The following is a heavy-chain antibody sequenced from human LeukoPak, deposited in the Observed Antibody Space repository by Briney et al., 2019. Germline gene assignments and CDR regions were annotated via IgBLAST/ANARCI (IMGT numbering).Heavy chain of an antibody. CDR2: IIPIFGTA. J-gene: IGHJ4*02. D-gene: IGHD6-13*01. CDR3: ARGDDSSSWYYYFDY. Sequence: SVKVSCKASGGTFSSYAISWVRQAPGQGLEWMGGIIPIFGTANLAQKFQGRVTITADESTSTAYMELSRLRSEDTAVYYCARGDDSSSWYYYFDYWGQGTLVTVSS. V-gene: IGHV1-69*01. CDR1: GGTFSSYA.